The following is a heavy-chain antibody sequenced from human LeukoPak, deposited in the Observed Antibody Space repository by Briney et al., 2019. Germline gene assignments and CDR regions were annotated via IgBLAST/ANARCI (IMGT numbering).Heavy chain of an antibody. J-gene: IGHJ4*02. Sequence: SETLSLTCAVYGGSFSGYYWSWIRQLPGKGLEWIGEINHSGSTNYNPSLKSRVTISVDTSKNQFSLKLSSVTAADTAVYYCARGRMWYSSGWYYFDYWGQGTLVPVSS. CDR1: GGSFSGYY. D-gene: IGHD6-19*01. V-gene: IGHV4-34*01. CDR3: ARGRMWYSSGWYYFDY. CDR2: INHSGST.